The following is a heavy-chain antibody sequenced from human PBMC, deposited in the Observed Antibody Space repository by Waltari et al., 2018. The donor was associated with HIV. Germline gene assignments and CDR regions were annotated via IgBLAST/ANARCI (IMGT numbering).Heavy chain of an antibody. D-gene: IGHD4-17*01. V-gene: IGHV3-9*01. CDR1: GFRFADYD. CDR3: AKVGMTAVTSYAIDI. CDR2: ISWNSGTI. Sequence: EVLLVESGGGLVQPGGSLRLYCAASGFRFADYDMYWVRQGPGRGLEWVSSISWNSGTIGYADSVKGRFTISRDNANNSLSLQMNSLRPGDTALYYCAKVGMTAVTSYAIDIWGQGTMVTVSS. J-gene: IGHJ3*02.